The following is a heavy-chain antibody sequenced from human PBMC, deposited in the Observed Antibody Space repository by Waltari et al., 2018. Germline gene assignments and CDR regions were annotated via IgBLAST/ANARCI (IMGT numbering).Heavy chain of an antibody. CDR2: IYHSGST. CDR1: GGPISSGNW. V-gene: IGHV4-4*02. Sequence: QVQLQESGPGLVKPSGTLSLPCVVYGGPISSGNWWSWVRQPPGKGLEWIGEIYHSGSTNYNPSLKSRLSISLDKSKNQFSLNLSSVTAADTAVYYCARDRGLRGGYDSWGQGTLVTVSS. D-gene: IGHD5-12*01. CDR3: ARDRGLRGGYDS. J-gene: IGHJ5*02.